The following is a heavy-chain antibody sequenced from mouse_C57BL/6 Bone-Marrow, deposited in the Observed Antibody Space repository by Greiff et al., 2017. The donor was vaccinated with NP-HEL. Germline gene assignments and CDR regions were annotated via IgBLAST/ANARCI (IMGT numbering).Heavy chain of an antibody. V-gene: IGHV1-39*01. CDR2: INPNYGTT. CDR3: AKDFYYDGSSYVGYFDV. D-gene: IGHD1-1*01. CDR1: GYSFTDYN. Sequence: EVQLQESGPELVKPGASVKLSCKASGYSFTDYNLKWVKQSNGKSLEWIGVINPNYGTTSYNQKFKGKATLTVDQSSSTAYMQLNSLTSEDSAVYYCAKDFYYDGSSYVGYFDVWGTGTTVTVSS. J-gene: IGHJ1*03.